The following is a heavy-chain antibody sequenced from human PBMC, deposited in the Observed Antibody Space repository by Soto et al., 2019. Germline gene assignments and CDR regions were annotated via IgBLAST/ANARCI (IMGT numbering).Heavy chain of an antibody. J-gene: IGHJ4*02. D-gene: IGHD6-19*01. CDR3: ARTQWQSREFDD. V-gene: IGHV1-2*04. CDR2: IDPNSGGT. Sequence: ASVKVSCKASGYTFTGYYMHWVRQAPGQGLEWMGWIDPNSGGTNYAQKFQGWVTMTRDTSISTAYMELSRLRSDDTAVYYCARTQWQSREFDDWGQGTLVTVSS. CDR1: GYTFTGYY.